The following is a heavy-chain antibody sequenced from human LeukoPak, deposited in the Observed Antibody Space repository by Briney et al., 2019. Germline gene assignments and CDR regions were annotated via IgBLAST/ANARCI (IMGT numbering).Heavy chain of an antibody. Sequence: PSETLSLTCTVSGGSISSGDYYWSWIRQPPGKGLEWIGYIYYSGSTYYNPSLKSRVTISVDTSKNQFSLKLSSVTAADTAVYHCAKEKPLHDAFDIWGQGTMVTVSS. CDR3: AKEKPLHDAFDI. CDR2: IYYSGST. J-gene: IGHJ3*02. V-gene: IGHV4-30-4*01. CDR1: GGSISSGDYY.